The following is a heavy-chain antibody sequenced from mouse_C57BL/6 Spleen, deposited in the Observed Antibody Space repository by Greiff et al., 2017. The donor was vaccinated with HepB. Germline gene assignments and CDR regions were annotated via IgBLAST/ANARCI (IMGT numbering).Heavy chain of an antibody. V-gene: IGHV1-69*01. CDR3: ARDGHYYAMDY. Sequence: VQLQQPGAELVMPGASVKLSCKASGYTFTSYWMHWVKQRPGQGLEWIGEIDPSDSYTNYNQKFKGKSTLTVDKSSSTAYMQLSSLTSEDSAVYYCARDGHYYAMDYWGQGTSVTVSS. CDR1: GYTFTSYW. J-gene: IGHJ4*01. CDR2: IDPSDSYT. D-gene: IGHD2-3*01.